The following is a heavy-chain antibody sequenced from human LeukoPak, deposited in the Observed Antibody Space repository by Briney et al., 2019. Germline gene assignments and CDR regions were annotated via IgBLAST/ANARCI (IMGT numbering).Heavy chain of an antibody. CDR3: ATIYGGKAPNWFDP. Sequence: ASVKVSCKVSGYTFTDYYMHWVQQAPGIGLEWMGLVDPEDGETIYAEKFQGRVTITADTSTDTAYMELSSLRSEDTAVYYCATIYGGKAPNWFDPWGQGTLVTVSS. CDR2: VDPEDGET. V-gene: IGHV1-69-2*01. J-gene: IGHJ5*02. D-gene: IGHD4-23*01. CDR1: GYTFTDYY.